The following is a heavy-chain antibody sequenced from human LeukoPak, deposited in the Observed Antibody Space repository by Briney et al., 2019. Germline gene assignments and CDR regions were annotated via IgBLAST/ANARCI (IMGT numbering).Heavy chain of an antibody. D-gene: IGHD6-13*01. V-gene: IGHV4-59*08. CDR2: MFHSGTP. CDR3: ARRRGWKQQLVYFDY. Sequence: SETLSLTCTVSGGSITTYYWSWIRQPPGKGLEWIAYMFHSGTPRYNPPLQSRVTISADTSKNQFSLNVRSTTAADTAVYYCARRRGWKQQLVYFDYWGQGTLATVSS. J-gene: IGHJ4*02. CDR1: GGSITTYY.